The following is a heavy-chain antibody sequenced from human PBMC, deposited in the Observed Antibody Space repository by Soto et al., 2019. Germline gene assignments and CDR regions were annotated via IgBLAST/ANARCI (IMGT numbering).Heavy chain of an antibody. CDR1: GGSISSTNW. Sequence: QVQLQESGPGLVQPSGTLSLTCAVSGGSISSTNWWSWVRQSPGKGLEWIGEIYHNGSPDYNPSLKNRVAISVDKSKKHVVLKLTSGTAADTAMYFCGRWLGTSYGMDVWGQGTAVNVSS. V-gene: IGHV4-4*02. CDR2: IYHNGSP. D-gene: IGHD3-10*01. CDR3: GRWLGTSYGMDV. J-gene: IGHJ6*02.